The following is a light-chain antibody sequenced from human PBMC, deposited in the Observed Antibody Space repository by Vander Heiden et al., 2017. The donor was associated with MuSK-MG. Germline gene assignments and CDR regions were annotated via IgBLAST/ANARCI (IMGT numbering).Light chain of an antibody. Sequence: SYELTQPPSVSVSPGPTARITCSGDALPKQYAYWYEQKPGQAPVLVIYKDSERPSGMPERFSGSSSGTTVTLTISGVQAEDEADYYCQSADSSGTYPVFGGGTKLTVL. CDR1: ALPKQY. V-gene: IGLV3-25*03. CDR3: QSADSSGTYPV. J-gene: IGLJ3*02. CDR2: KDS.